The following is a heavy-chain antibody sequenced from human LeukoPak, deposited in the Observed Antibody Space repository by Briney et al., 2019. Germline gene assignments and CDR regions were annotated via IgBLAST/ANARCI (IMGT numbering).Heavy chain of an antibody. CDR1: GGSISSYS. J-gene: IGHJ4*02. CDR3: ARGHGYSSGWYTGNDLDY. V-gene: IGHV4-59*01. Sequence: ETLSLACTVSGGSISSYSWSWIRQPPGKGLEWIGYIYYSGSTNYNPSLKSRVTISVDTSKNQFSLKLRSVTAADTAVYYCARGHGYSSGWYTGNDLDYWGQGTLVTVSS. D-gene: IGHD6-19*01. CDR2: IYYSGST.